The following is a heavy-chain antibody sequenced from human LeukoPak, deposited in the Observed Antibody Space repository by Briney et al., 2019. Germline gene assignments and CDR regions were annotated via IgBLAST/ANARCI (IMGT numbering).Heavy chain of an antibody. V-gene: IGHV4-59*12. J-gene: IGHJ5*02. CDR1: GGSISSYY. CDR3: ATGLNQKLRFLESGDWFDP. D-gene: IGHD3-3*01. Sequence: SETLSLTCTVSGGSISSYYWSWIRQPPGKGLEWIGYIYYSGSTNYNPSLKSRVTMSVDTSKNQFSLKLSSVTAADTAVYYCATGLNQKLRFLESGDWFDPWGQGTLVTVSS. CDR2: IYYSGST.